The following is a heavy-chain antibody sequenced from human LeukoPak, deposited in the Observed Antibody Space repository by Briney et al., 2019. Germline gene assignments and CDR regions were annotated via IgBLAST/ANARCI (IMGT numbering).Heavy chain of an antibody. CDR2: IYSGGST. Sequence: PGGSLRLSCAVSGFTSKTSAMSWVRQAPGKGLEWVSVIYSGGSTYYVDSVKGRFTISRDNSKNTLYLQMNSLRAEDAAVYYCASNPVRASGSYPIRYFDWYYYYYGMDVWGQGTTVTVSS. J-gene: IGHJ6*02. CDR3: ASNPVRASGSYPIRYFDWYYYYYGMDV. D-gene: IGHD3-9*01. CDR1: GFTSKTSA. V-gene: IGHV3-66*01.